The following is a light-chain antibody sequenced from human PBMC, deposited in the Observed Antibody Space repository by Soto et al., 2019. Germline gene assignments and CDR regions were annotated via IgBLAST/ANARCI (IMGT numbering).Light chain of an antibody. V-gene: IGKV3D-15*01. CDR3: QQYNNWPPT. Sequence: EIVMTQSPATLSVSPGERATLSCRASQSVSSNLAWYQQKPGQAPRLLIYGASTRATSIPARFSGSGSGTEFTLTISSLQSEDFAVYYCQQYNNWPPTFGRGTRLEIK. CDR1: QSVSSN. J-gene: IGKJ5*01. CDR2: GAS.